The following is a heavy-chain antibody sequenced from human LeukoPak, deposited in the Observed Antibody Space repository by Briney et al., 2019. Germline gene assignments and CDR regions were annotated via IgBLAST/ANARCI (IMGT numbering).Heavy chain of an antibody. Sequence: PAQSLTLSCAPAGPTFSIYAMHCDRPLPGEGLEWEAAISSDGSHKYYTDSRKGRLTLSRDNSKRTLYIQMNSLRAEDTAVSYCARDARWLPNYYYGMDVWGQGTTVTVSS. CDR1: GPTFSIYA. CDR2: ISSDGSHK. CDR3: ARDARWLPNYYYGMDV. V-gene: IGHV3-30-3*01. J-gene: IGHJ6*02. D-gene: IGHD6-6*01.